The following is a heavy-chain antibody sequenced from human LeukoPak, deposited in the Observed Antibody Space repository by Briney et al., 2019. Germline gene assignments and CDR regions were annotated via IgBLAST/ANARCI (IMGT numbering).Heavy chain of an antibody. V-gene: IGHV4-38-2*01. CDR3: ARTFSSSWYKDAFDI. Sequence: SETLSLTCAVYGGSFSGYYWGWIRQPPGKGLEWIGSIYHSGSTYYNPSLKSRVTISVDTSKNQFSLKLSSVTAADTAVYYCARTFSSSWYKDAFDIWGQGTMVTVSS. CDR1: GGSFSGYY. CDR2: IYHSGST. D-gene: IGHD6-13*01. J-gene: IGHJ3*02.